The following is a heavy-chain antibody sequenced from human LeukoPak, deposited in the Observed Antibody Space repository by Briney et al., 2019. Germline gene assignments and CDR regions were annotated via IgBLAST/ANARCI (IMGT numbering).Heavy chain of an antibody. CDR2: IYYSGST. J-gene: IGHJ4*02. D-gene: IGHD3-9*01. V-gene: IGHV4-61*01. Sequence: SETLSLMCTVCGGSVSSGSYYWSWLRRPAGKGLEWIGYIYYSGSTNCNPSLKSPVTISIDTSKNQFSLKMTSVTAADTAVYFCASSYYVILTAFGYWGQGALVTVSS. CDR3: ASSYYVILTAFGY. CDR1: GGSVSSGSYY.